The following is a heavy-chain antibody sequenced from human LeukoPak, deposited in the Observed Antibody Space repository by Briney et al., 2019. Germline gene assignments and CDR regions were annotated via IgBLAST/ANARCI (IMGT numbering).Heavy chain of an antibody. J-gene: IGHJ4*02. Sequence: PSETLSLTCTVSGGSISSSSYYWGWIRQPPGKGLEWIGSIYYSGSTYYNPSLKSRVTISVDTSKNQFSLKLSSVTAADTAVYYCARARITMIADWGQGTLVTVSS. CDR1: GGSISSSSYY. CDR3: ARARITMIAD. V-gene: IGHV4-39*07. CDR2: IYYSGST. D-gene: IGHD3-22*01.